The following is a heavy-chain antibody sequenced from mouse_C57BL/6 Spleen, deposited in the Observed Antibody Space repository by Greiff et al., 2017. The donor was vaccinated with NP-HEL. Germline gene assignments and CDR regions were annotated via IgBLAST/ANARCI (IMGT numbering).Heavy chain of an antibody. D-gene: IGHD1-1*01. CDR3: ARGGYGSPYFDY. J-gene: IGHJ2*01. CDR1: GYTFTTYP. CDR2: FHPYNDDT. V-gene: IGHV1-47*01. Sequence: QVHVKQSGAELVKPGASVKMSCKASGYTFTTYPIEWMKQNHGKSLEWIGNFHPYNDDTKYNEKFKGKATLTVEKSSSTVYLELSRLTSDDSAVYYCARGGYGSPYFDYWGQGTTLTVSS.